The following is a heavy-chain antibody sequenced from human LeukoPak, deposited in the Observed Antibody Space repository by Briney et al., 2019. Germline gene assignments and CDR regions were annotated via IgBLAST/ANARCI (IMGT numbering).Heavy chain of an antibody. J-gene: IGHJ4*02. V-gene: IGHV3-48*01. D-gene: IGHD3-10*01. CDR2: ISSSTTTI. Sequence: GGSLRLSCAASGFTLSSYSINWVRQAPGKGLEWVSYISSSTTTIYYVDSVKGRFTISRDNSKNTLYLQMNSLRAEDTAVYYCAKAYYFGSGSYSSPVDYWGQGTLVTVSS. CDR3: AKAYYFGSGSYSSPVDY. CDR1: GFTLSSYS.